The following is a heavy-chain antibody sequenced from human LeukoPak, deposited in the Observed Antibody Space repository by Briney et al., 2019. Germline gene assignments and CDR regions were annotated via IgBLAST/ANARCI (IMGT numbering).Heavy chain of an antibody. J-gene: IGHJ5*02. CDR1: GYTFTSYA. Sequence: EASVKVSCKASGYTFTSYAMHWVRQAPGQRLEWMGWINAGNGNTKYSQKFQGRVTITRDTSASTAYMELSSLRSEDTAVYYCARDVGYSRTPNWFDPWGQGTLVTVSS. CDR2: INAGNGNT. D-gene: IGHD6-13*01. V-gene: IGHV1-3*01. CDR3: ARDVGYSRTPNWFDP.